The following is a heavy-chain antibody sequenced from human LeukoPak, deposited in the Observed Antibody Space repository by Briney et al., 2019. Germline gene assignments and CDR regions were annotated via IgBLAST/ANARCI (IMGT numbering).Heavy chain of an antibody. CDR1: EFNVSNSY. CDR3: AKTGATRPEY. D-gene: IGHD1-26*01. J-gene: IGHJ4*02. Sequence: GGSLRLSCAASEFNVSNSYMGWVRQAPGKGLEWVSIINNRGNTNHADSVKGRFAISRSKSKNSLFLQMNNLRAEDTAVYYCAKTGATRPEYWGQGTLVTVSS. V-gene: IGHV3-66*01. CDR2: INNRGNT.